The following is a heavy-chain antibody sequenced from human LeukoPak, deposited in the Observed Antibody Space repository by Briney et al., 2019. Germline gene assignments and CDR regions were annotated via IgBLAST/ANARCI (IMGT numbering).Heavy chain of an antibody. V-gene: IGHV4-59*08. CDR2: IFHSGST. J-gene: IGHJ5*02. D-gene: IGHD3-10*01. Sequence: PSETLPLTCTVSGGSISSYYWSWIRQPPGKGLEWIGYIFHSGSTNYSPSLKSRVTMSVDTSKSQFSLKPSSVTAADTAVYYCARHSQVVRGWFDPWGQGTLVTVSS. CDR1: GGSISSYY. CDR3: ARHSQVVRGWFDP.